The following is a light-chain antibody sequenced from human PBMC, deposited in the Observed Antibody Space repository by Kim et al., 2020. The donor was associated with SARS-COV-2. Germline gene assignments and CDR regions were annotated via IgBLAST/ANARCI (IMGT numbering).Light chain of an antibody. CDR2: DAS. Sequence: EIVLTQSPATLSLSPGERATLPCRASQSVSSYLAWYQQKPGQAPRLLIYDASNRATGIPARFSGSGSGTDFILTISSLEPEDFAVYYCQQRRNWPPITFGEGTRLEIK. J-gene: IGKJ5*01. CDR1: QSVSSY. V-gene: IGKV3-11*01. CDR3: QQRRNWPPIT.